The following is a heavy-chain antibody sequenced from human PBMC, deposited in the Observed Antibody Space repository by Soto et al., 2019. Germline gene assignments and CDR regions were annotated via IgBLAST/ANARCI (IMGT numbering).Heavy chain of an antibody. D-gene: IGHD6-6*01. CDR1: GGSISSGDYY. V-gene: IGHV4-30-4*01. J-gene: IGHJ5*02. CDR2: IYHSGNT. Sequence: QVQLQESGPGLVKPSQTLSLTCTVSGGSISSGDYYWSWIRQPPGKGLEWIGYIYHSGNTYYNPSIKDRVTITVDTAKNQFSLKLSSVTAADAAVYHCARERPDGARLDPWGQGTLVPVSS. CDR3: ARERPDGARLDP.